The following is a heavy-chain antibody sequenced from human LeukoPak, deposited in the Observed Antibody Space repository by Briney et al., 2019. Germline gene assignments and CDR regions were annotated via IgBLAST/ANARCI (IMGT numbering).Heavy chain of an antibody. CDR3: AKATFGVVIFGAFDI. D-gene: IGHD3-3*01. Sequence: GGSLRLSCAASGFTFSSYAMSWVRQARGKGLEWVSGISGSGGSTYYADSVKGRFTISRDNSKNTLYLQMNSLRAEDTAVYYCAKATFGVVIFGAFDIWGQGTMVTVSS. J-gene: IGHJ3*02. CDR2: ISGSGGST. CDR1: GFTFSSYA. V-gene: IGHV3-23*01.